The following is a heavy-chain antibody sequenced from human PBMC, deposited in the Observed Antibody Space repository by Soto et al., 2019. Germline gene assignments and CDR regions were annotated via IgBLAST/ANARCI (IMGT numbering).Heavy chain of an antibody. D-gene: IGHD4-4*01. CDR3: GKDAAVSDSTNLDY. J-gene: IGHJ4*02. CDR2: ISWDGRST. V-gene: IGHV3-43*01. Sequence: EVQLVESGGVVVQPGGSLRLSCAASGFTFDDYSMHWVRQAPGKGLEWVSLISWDGRSTYYADSVKGRFTVSRDNSKSSLYLQMNSLTTEDTAFYYCGKDAAVSDSTNLDYWGQGALVTVSS. CDR1: GFTFDDYS.